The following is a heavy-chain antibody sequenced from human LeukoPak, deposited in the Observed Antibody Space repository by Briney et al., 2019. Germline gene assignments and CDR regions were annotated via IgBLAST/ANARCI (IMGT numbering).Heavy chain of an antibody. V-gene: IGHV4-59*08. CDR3: ARHVVERSYDFWSGYLVPYYYGMDV. CDR2: IYYSGST. D-gene: IGHD3-3*01. Sequence: SETLSLTCTVSGGSISSYYWSWIRQPPGKGLEWIGYIYYSGSTNYNPSLKSRVTISVDTSKNQFSLKLSSVTAADTAVYYCARHVVERSYDFWSGYLVPYYYGMDVWGQGTTVTVSS. CDR1: GGSISSYY. J-gene: IGHJ6*02.